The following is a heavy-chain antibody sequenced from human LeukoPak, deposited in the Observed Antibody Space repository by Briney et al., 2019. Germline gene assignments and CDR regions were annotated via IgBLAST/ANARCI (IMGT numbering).Heavy chain of an antibody. Sequence: GRSLRLSCTASGFTLSSFGMHWVRQAPGKGLEWVSAISGSGGSTYYADSVKGRFTISRDNSKNTLYLQMNSLRAEDTAVYYCAKDAGGGWLVPYDYWGQGTLVTVSS. CDR2: ISGSGGST. V-gene: IGHV3-23*01. CDR3: AKDAGGGWLVPYDY. CDR1: GFTLSSFG. D-gene: IGHD6-19*01. J-gene: IGHJ4*02.